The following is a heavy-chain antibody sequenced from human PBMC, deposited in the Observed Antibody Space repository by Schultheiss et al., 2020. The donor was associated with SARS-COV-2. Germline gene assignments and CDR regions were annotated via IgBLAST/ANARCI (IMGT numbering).Heavy chain of an antibody. CDR3: ARSEEVVTALSGGFDI. Sequence: SGPTLVKPTQTLTLTCTFSGFSLNSSGMCVSWIRQPPGKALEWLAVIDWEDDKYYSTSMKTRLTISKDTSKNQVVLTMTNMDPVDTATYYCARSEEVVTALSGGFDIWGQGTTVTVSS. V-gene: IGHV2-70*01. J-gene: IGHJ3*02. CDR2: IDWEDDK. D-gene: IGHD2-21*02. CDR1: GFSLNSSGMC.